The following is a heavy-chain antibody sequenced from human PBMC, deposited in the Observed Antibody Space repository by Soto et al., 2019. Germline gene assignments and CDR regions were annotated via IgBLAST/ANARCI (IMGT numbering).Heavy chain of an antibody. CDR3: ARISITIFGVVIFDY. CDR1: GFTFSSYS. V-gene: IGHV3-21*01. CDR2: ISSSSSYI. J-gene: IGHJ4*02. Sequence: GGSLRLSCAASGFTFSSYSMNWVRQAPGKGLEWVSSISSSSSYIYYADSVKGRFTISRDNAKNSLYLQMNSLRAEDTAVYYCARISITIFGVVIFDYWGQGTLVTVSS. D-gene: IGHD3-3*01.